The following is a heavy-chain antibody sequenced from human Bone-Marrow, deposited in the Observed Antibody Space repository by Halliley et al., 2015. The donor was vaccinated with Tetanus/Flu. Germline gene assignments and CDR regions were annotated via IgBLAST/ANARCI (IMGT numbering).Heavy chain of an antibody. D-gene: IGHD3-16*01. CDR2: VYHSGST. J-gene: IGHJ2*01. V-gene: IGHV4-4*02. CDR1: GGSITSSNW. CDR3: ARDMISYGTYEEVSWYVDL. Sequence: TLSLTCAVSGGSITSSNWWNWVRQPPGKGLEWIGQVYHSGSTNYNPSLKSRVTISVDKSKNQFSLNLASVTAADTAVYYCARDMISYGTYEEVSWYVDLWGRGTLVTVSS.